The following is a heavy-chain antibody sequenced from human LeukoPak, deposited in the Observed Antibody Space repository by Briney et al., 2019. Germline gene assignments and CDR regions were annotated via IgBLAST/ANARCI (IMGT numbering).Heavy chain of an antibody. V-gene: IGHV1-8*01. Sequence: ASVKVSCKASGYTFTSCDINWVRQATGQGPEWMGWMNPNSGNTGYAQKFQGRVTMTRNTSISTAYMELSSLRSEDTAVYYCARIRGSGSYYSFGYWGQGTLVTVSS. J-gene: IGHJ4*02. CDR1: GYTFTSCD. D-gene: IGHD3-10*01. CDR2: MNPNSGNT. CDR3: ARIRGSGSYYSFGY.